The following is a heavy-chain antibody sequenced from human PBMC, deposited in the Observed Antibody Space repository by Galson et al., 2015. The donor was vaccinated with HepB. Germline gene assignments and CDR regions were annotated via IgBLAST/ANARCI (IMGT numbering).Heavy chain of an antibody. D-gene: IGHD6-6*01. V-gene: IGHV3-21*01. CDR2: ISSGSSYI. Sequence: SLRLSCAASGFTFSSYNMKWVRQAPGKGLEWVSSISSGSSYIYYADSVKGRFTIFRDNARNSLYLHMNSLRAEDTAVYYCASLSGQLAGREHMDVWGKGTTVTVSS. J-gene: IGHJ6*03. CDR3: ASLSGQLAGREHMDV. CDR1: GFTFSSYN.